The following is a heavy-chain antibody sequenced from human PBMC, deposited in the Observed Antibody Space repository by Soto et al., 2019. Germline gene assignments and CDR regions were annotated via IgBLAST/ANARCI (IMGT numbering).Heavy chain of an antibody. CDR3: AAGWADSSGWRNFDY. CDR2: ISAYNGNT. Sequence: GASVKVSCKASGYTFTSYGISWVRPAPGQGLEWMGWISAYNGNTNYAQKLQGRVTMTTDTSTSTAYMELRSLRSDDTAVYYCAAGWADSSGWRNFDYWGQGTLVTVSS. V-gene: IGHV1-18*01. D-gene: IGHD6-19*01. J-gene: IGHJ4*02. CDR1: GYTFTSYG.